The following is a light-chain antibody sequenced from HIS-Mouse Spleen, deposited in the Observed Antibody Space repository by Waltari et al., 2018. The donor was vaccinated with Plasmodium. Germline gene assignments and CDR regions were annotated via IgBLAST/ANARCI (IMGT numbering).Light chain of an antibody. CDR1: KLRDKY. CDR2: QDS. CDR3: QAWDSSTVV. V-gene: IGLV3-1*01. J-gene: IGLJ2*01. Sequence: SYELTQPPSVSVSPGQTASITCSGEKLRDKYSCWYQQTPGQSPVLVSYQDSKRPSGIPERFSGSNSGNTATLTISGTQAMDEADYYCQAWDSSTVVFGGGTKLTVL.